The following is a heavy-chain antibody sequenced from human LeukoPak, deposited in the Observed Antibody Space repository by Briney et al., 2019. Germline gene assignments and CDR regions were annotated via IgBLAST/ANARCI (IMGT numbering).Heavy chain of an antibody. D-gene: IGHD6-13*01. CDR2: IGGSSSTI. CDR1: GFTFSRYS. Sequence: PRGSLRLSCAASGFTFSRYSINWVRQPPGKWLERGSYIGGSSSTIYYADSVKGRFNISRDNSKHTLYLQMHSLRAEDTAVYYCAKGRSWYGNGLDYWGQGTLVTVSS. J-gene: IGHJ4*02. V-gene: IGHV3-48*01. CDR3: AKGRSWYGNGLDY.